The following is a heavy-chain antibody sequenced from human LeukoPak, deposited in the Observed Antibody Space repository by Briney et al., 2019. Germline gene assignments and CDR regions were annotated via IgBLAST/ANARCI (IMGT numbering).Heavy chain of an antibody. Sequence: GGSLRLSCAASGFTVSGNYMSWVRQAPGKGLEWVSDIDSGGSTYYADSVKGRFTIARDNSKNSQYLQMNSLRAEDTAVYYCAREDDSGDITNDWFDPWGQGTLVTVSS. J-gene: IGHJ5*02. D-gene: IGHD1-26*01. CDR1: GFTVSGNY. CDR2: IDSGGST. V-gene: IGHV3-53*01. CDR3: AREDDSGDITNDWFDP.